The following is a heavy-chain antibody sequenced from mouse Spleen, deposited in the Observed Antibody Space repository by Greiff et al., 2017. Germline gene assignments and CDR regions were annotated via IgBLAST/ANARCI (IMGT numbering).Heavy chain of an antibody. D-gene: IGHD2-3*01. CDR1: GYAFSSSW. Sequence: QVQLKESGPELVKPGASVKISCKASGYAFSSSWMNWVKQRPGQGLEWIGRIYPGDGDTNYNGKFKGKATLTADKSSSTAYMQLSSLTSVDSAVYFCARERGWTHRDYYAMDYWGQGTSVTVSS. CDR2: IYPGDGDT. V-gene: IGHV1-82*01. CDR3: ARERGWTHRDYYAMDY. J-gene: IGHJ4*01.